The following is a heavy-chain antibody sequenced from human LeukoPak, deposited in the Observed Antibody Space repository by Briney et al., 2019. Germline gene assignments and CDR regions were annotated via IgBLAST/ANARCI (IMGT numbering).Heavy chain of an antibody. D-gene: IGHD3-22*01. V-gene: IGHV1-46*01. CDR3: ARDRDYYDSSGYYFDY. CDR2: INPSGGST. Sequence: GASVTVSFTASGYTFTIYYMHWVRQAPGQGLEWMGIINPSGGSTSYAQKFQGRVTMTRDTSTSTVYMELSSLRSEDTAVYYCARDRDYYDSSGYYFDYWGQGTLVTVSS. J-gene: IGHJ4*02. CDR1: GYTFTIYY.